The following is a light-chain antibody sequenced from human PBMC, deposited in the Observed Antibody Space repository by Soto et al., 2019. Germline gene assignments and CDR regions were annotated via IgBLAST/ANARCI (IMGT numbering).Light chain of an antibody. V-gene: IGKV3-20*01. Sequence: IVLTQSPGALSLSPGERATLSCRASQSVSSSYLAWYQQKPGQAPRLLIYGASSRDTGIPDRFSGSGSGTDFTLTISRLEPEDFAVYYWQQYGSSPRTFGQGTKVDIK. CDR3: QQYGSSPRT. CDR1: QSVSSSY. J-gene: IGKJ1*01. CDR2: GAS.